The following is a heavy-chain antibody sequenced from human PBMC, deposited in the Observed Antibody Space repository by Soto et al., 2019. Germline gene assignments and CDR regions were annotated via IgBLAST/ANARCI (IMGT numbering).Heavy chain of an antibody. CDR2: ISGSGGST. V-gene: IGHV3-23*01. CDR3: AKGHYYDYYYYGMDV. J-gene: IGHJ6*02. CDR1: GFTFSSYA. D-gene: IGHD3-22*01. Sequence: RGSLRLSCAASGFTFSSYAMSWVRQAPGKGLEWVSAISGSGGSTYYADSVKGRFTISRDNSKNTLYLQMNSLRAEDTAVYYCAKGHYYDYYYYGMDVRGQGTTVTVSS.